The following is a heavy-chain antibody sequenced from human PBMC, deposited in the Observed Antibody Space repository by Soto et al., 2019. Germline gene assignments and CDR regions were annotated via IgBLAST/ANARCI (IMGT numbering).Heavy chain of an antibody. D-gene: IGHD3-10*01. CDR2: INSDGSST. CDR3: ARVSRDDYYYGMDV. V-gene: IGHV3-74*01. Sequence: GGSLRLSCTASGFTFRSYWMHWVRQAPGKGLVWVSRINSDGSSTSYADSVKGRFTISRDNAKNTLYLQMNSLRAEDTAVYYCARVSRDDYYYGMDVWGQGTTVPVSS. CDR1: GFTFRSYW. J-gene: IGHJ6*02.